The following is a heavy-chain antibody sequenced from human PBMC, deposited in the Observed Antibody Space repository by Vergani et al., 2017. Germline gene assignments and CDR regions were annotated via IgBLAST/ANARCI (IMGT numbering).Heavy chain of an antibody. CDR1: GFSLSTSGVG. V-gene: IGHV2-5*02. J-gene: IGHJ3*02. CDR2: IYWDDDK. Sequence: QITLKESGPTLVKPTQTLTLTCTFSGFSLSTSGVGVGWIRQPPGKALEWLALIYWDDDKRYSPSLKSRLSITKDTSKHQVVLTMTNMDPVDTATYYCAHSLYYDILTGYYRGDAFDIWGQGRMVTVSS. D-gene: IGHD3-9*01. CDR3: AHSLYYDILTGYYRGDAFDI.